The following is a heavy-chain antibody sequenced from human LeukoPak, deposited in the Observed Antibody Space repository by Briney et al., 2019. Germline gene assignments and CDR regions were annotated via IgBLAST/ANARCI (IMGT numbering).Heavy chain of an antibody. CDR1: GFTFSGYE. D-gene: IGHD3-10*02. J-gene: IGHJ6*04. Sequence: RGSLTLSCVASGFTFSGYEMNWVRRAPGKGLEWISYISSSSNTIYYADSMKGRFTISRDNAKNSLFLHMNSLRPEDTAVYYCAELGITMIGGVWGKGTTVTVSS. CDR3: AELGITMIGGV. V-gene: IGHV3-48*03. CDR2: ISSSSNTI.